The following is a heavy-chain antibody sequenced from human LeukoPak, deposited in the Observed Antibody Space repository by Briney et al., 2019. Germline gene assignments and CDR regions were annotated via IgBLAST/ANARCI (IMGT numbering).Heavy chain of an antibody. D-gene: IGHD6-13*01. J-gene: IGHJ3*02. CDR2: IYYSGST. Sequence: SETLSLTCTVSGVSISSSSYYWGWIRQPPGKGLEWIGSIYYSGSTYYNPSLKSRVTISVDTSKNQFSLKLSSVTAADTAVYYCATIADAFDIWGQGTMVTVSS. CDR3: ATIADAFDI. CDR1: GVSISSSSYY. V-gene: IGHV4-39*01.